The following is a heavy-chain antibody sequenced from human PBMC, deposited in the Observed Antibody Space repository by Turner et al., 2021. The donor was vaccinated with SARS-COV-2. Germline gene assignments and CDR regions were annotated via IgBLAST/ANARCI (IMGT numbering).Heavy chain of an antibody. D-gene: IGHD6-19*01. CDR1: GFTFSSYG. CDR3: AKAETYSGGWSGGRSYYYYYMDV. J-gene: IGHJ6*03. Sequence: RPSCAASGFTFSSYGMHWVRQAPGKGLEWVAVLSYDGSNNYYADSVKGRVTISRDNSKNTLYLQMNSLRAEDTAVYYCAKAETYSGGWSGGRSYYYYYMDVWGKGTTVTVSS. V-gene: IGHV3-30*18. CDR2: LSYDGSNN.